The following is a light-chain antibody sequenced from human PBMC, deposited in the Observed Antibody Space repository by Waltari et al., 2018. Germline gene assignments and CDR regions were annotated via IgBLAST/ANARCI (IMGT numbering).Light chain of an antibody. CDR3: QQYNGYWT. CDR1: QSISSW. J-gene: IGKJ1*01. CDR2: KAS. Sequence: DIQMTQSPSTLSASVGDRVTITCRASQSISSWLAGYQQKPGTAPKLLIYKASTLESGVPSRFSGSGSGTEFTLTINSLQPDDFATYYCQQYNGYWTFGQGTKVEIK. V-gene: IGKV1-5*03.